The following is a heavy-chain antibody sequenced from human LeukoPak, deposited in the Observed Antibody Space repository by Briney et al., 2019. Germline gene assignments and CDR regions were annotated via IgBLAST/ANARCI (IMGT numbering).Heavy chain of an antibody. V-gene: IGHV3-30*03. CDR3: ASIAVAGNVDY. CDR2: ISYDGSNK. CDR1: GFTFSSYG. D-gene: IGHD6-19*01. J-gene: IGHJ4*02. Sequence: GGSLRLSCAASGFTFSSYGMHWVRQAPGKGLEWGAVISYDGSNKYYAESVKGRFTISRDNAKNSLYLQMNSLRAEDTAVYYCASIAVAGNVDYWGQGTLVTVSS.